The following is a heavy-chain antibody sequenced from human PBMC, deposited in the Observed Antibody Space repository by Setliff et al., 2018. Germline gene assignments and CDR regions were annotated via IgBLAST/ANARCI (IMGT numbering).Heavy chain of an antibody. V-gene: IGHV1-18*01. CDR3: ARDPRGYSGFDRFRGAFNI. CDR2: ISAYNGNN. D-gene: IGHD5-12*01. CDR1: GYTFTSYG. Sequence: ASVKVSCKASGYTFTSYGISWVRQAPGQGLEWMGWISAYNGNNIYAQNLQGRVTMTRNTSISTAYMELSSLRSEDTAVYYCARDPRGYSGFDRFRGAFNIWGQGTMVTVSS. J-gene: IGHJ3*02.